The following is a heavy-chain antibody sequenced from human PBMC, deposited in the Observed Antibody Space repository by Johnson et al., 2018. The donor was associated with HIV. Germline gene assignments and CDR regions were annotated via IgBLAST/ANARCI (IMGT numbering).Heavy chain of an antibody. CDR3: ARALTTDAFDI. CDR2: ISYDGSNK. CDR1: GFTFSSYA. Sequence: VQLVESGGGVVQPGRSLRLSCAASGFTFSSYAMHWVRQAPGKGLEWVAVISYDGSNKYYADSVKGRFTISIDNSKNTLYLQMNSLRAEDTAVYYCARALTTDAFDIWGQGTMVTVSS. V-gene: IGHV3-30-3*01. J-gene: IGHJ3*02. D-gene: IGHD4-17*01.